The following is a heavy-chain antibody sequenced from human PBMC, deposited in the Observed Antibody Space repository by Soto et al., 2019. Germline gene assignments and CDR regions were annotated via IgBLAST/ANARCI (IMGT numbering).Heavy chain of an antibody. D-gene: IGHD4-17*01. CDR1: GGSFSGYY. CDR3: ATLDYLVDY. Sequence: SETLSLTCAVYGGSFSGYYWSWIRQPPGKGLEWIGEINHSGSTNYNPSLKSRVTISVDTSKNQFSLKLSSVTAADTAVYYCATLDYLVDYWGQGTLVTVSS. CDR2: INHSGST. J-gene: IGHJ4*02. V-gene: IGHV4-34*01.